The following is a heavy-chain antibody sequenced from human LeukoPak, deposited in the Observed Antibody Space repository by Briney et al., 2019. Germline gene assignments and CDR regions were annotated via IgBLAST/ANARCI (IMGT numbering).Heavy chain of an antibody. D-gene: IGHD3-10*01. CDR1: GYTFTSCG. Sequence: ASVKVSCKASGYTFTSCGVSWVRPAPGQGLAWMGYVSTHKAEIHYAQKFQGRVTMTTDTSTTTAYMELTSLKPDDTAVYYCARDFCGSGNYYTDCFDPWGQGTLVAVSS. J-gene: IGHJ5*02. CDR3: ARDFCGSGNYYTDCFDP. V-gene: IGHV1-18*01. CDR2: VSTHKAEI.